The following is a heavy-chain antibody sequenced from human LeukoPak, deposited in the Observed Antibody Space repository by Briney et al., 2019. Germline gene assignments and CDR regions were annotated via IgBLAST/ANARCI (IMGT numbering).Heavy chain of an antibody. CDR1: GFTFSSYA. Sequence: PGGSLRLSCAASGFTFSSYAMSWARQAPGKGLEWVSAISGSGGSTYYADSVKGRFTISRDNSKNTLYLQMNSLRAEDTAVYYCAKTGTLLWFGDSRGVFDYWGQGTLVTVSS. CDR2: ISGSGGST. V-gene: IGHV3-23*01. CDR3: AKTGTLLWFGDSRGVFDY. D-gene: IGHD3-10*01. J-gene: IGHJ4*02.